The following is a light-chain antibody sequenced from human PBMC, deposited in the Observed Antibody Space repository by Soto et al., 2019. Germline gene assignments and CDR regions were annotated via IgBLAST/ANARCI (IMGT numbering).Light chain of an antibody. CDR2: GAS. J-gene: IGKJ5*01. V-gene: IGKV3-20*01. CDR3: LYYSRSISVT. CDR1: QSVRSTY. Sequence: EIVLTQSPGILSLSPGERATLSCRASQSVRSTYLAWYQQKPGQAPRLLIHGASSRATGIPDRFSGSGSGTDFTLTISRLEPEDFAVYYCLYYSRSISVTFGQGTRPDI.